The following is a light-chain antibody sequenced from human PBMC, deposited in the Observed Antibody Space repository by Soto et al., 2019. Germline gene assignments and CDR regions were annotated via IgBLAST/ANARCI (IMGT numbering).Light chain of an antibody. V-gene: IGLV2-14*01. Sequence: QSALTQPASVSGSPGQSITISCTGTSSDVCGYNYVSWYQQHPGQAPTLMIYEASNRPSGGSNRFSGSKSGNTASLTIAGLQAEDGADYYCSSYTSSSSDYVFGTGTKLTVL. J-gene: IGLJ1*01. CDR1: SSDVCGYNY. CDR2: EAS. CDR3: SSYTSSSSDYV.